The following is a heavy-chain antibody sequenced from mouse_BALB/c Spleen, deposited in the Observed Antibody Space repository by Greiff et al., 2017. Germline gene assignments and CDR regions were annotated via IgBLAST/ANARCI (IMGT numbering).Heavy chain of an antibody. Sequence: QVQLQQPGAELVKPGASVKMSCKASGYTFTSYNMHWVKQTPGQGLEWIGAIYPGNGDTSYNQKFKGKATLTADKSSSTAYMQLSSLTSEDSAVYYCARLRLRGAMDYWGQGTSVTVSS. V-gene: IGHV1-12*01. CDR1: GYTFTSYN. D-gene: IGHD1-2*01. CDR2: IYPGNGDT. CDR3: ARLRLRGAMDY. J-gene: IGHJ4*01.